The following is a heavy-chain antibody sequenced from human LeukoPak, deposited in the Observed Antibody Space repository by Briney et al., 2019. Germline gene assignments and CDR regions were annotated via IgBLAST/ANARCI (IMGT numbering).Heavy chain of an antibody. J-gene: IGHJ4*02. CDR3: VSFYETY. D-gene: IGHD2/OR15-2a*01. V-gene: IGHV3-74*01. Sequence: PGRSLTLSCAPSCNYWKHRFRQAPGKGLVCVSHINSDGSWTSYADSGKGRLTISKDNAKNTVYLQMNSLRDEDTAVYYCVSFYETYWGRGNLVPVSS. CDR2: INSDGSWT. CDR1: CNYW.